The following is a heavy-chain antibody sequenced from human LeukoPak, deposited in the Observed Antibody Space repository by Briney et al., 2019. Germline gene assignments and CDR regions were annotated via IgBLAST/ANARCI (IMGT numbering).Heavy chain of an antibody. CDR1: GFTFRSYA. CDR2: ISDSGDDI. V-gene: IGHV3-23*01. CDR3: AKDRNRDEDFGY. Sequence: PGGSLRLSCRASGFTFRSYAMSWVRQAPGKGLEWVSTISDSGDDIYSADPVKGRFTISRDNSKNTLSLEMNSLRVEDTAVYYCAKDRNRDEDFGYWGQGTPVTVSS. J-gene: IGHJ4*02.